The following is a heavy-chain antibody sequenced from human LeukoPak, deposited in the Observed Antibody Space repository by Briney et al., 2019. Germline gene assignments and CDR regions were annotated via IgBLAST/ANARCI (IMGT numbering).Heavy chain of an antibody. Sequence: GGSLRLSCAASGFTFSSYAMSWVRQAPGKGLEWVSAISGSGGSTYYADSVKGRFTISRDNSKNTLYPQMNSLRAEDTAVYYCAKDLDFWSGYSSYWDQGTLVTVSS. CDR2: ISGSGGST. CDR1: GFTFSSYA. CDR3: AKDLDFWSGYSSY. D-gene: IGHD3-3*01. V-gene: IGHV3-23*01. J-gene: IGHJ4*02.